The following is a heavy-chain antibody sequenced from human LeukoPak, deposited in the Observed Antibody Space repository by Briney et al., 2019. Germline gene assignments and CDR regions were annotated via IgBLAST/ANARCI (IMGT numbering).Heavy chain of an antibody. Sequence: GGSLRLSCAASGFTVSSNYMSWVRQAPGKGLEWVSVIYSGGSTYYADSVKGRFTISRDNSKNTLYLQMNSLRAEDTAVYYCAKSSSGYDFSLDYWGQGTLVTVSS. CDR3: AKSSSGYDFSLDY. CDR2: IYSGGST. D-gene: IGHD5-12*01. J-gene: IGHJ4*02. V-gene: IGHV3-53*01. CDR1: GFTVSSNY.